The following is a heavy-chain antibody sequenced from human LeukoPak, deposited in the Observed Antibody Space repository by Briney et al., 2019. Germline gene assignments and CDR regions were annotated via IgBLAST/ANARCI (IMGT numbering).Heavy chain of an antibody. Sequence: ASVKVSCKASGFTFTGYYIYWVRQAPGQGLEWMGWINPDSGGTNYALKFQGRVTMTRDTSISPAYMELSRLRSDDTAVYYCARGPRYGSGNYYNNYWGQGTLVTVSS. D-gene: IGHD3-10*01. CDR3: ARGPRYGSGNYYNNY. V-gene: IGHV1-2*02. CDR1: GFTFTGYY. CDR2: INPDSGGT. J-gene: IGHJ4*02.